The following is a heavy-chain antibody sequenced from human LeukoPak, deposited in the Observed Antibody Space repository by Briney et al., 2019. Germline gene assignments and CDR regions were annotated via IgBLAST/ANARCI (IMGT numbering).Heavy chain of an antibody. CDR3: ARVISAALDY. J-gene: IGHJ4*02. Sequence: TAGSLRLSCAASGFSLSDYSMNWVRQAPGKGLEWVSFISNSGSYIYYADSLKGRFTISRDNAKNSLYLQMNSLRAEDTAVYYCARVISAALDYWGQGTLVTVSS. V-gene: IGHV3-21*01. CDR1: GFSLSDYS. D-gene: IGHD6-13*01. CDR2: ISNSGSYI.